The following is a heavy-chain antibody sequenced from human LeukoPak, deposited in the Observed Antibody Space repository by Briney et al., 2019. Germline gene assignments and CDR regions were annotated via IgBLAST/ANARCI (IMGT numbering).Heavy chain of an antibody. CDR1: GYTFTGYY. Sequence: ASVKVSCKASGYTFTGYYMHWVRQAPGQGLEWMGRINPNSGGTNYAQKFQGRVTMTRDTSISTAYMELSRLRSDDTAVYYCARLSGGSWTPCYYFDYWGQGTLVTVSS. V-gene: IGHV1-2*06. D-gene: IGHD2-15*01. CDR3: ARLSGGSWTPCYYFDY. J-gene: IGHJ4*02. CDR2: INPNSGGT.